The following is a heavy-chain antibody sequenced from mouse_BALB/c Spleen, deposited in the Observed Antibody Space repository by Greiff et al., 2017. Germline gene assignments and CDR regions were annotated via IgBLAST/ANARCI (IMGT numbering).Heavy chain of an antibody. CDR1: GFTFNSFG. J-gene: IGHJ4*01. CDR2: ISSGSSTI. D-gene: IGHD2-14*01. CDR3: ARSGVRRGYYAMDY. Sequence: EVMLVESGGGLVQPGGSRKLSCAASGFTFNSFGMHWVRQAPEKGLEWVAYISSGSSTIYYADTVKGRFTISRDNPKNTLFLQMTSLRSEDTAMYYCARSGVRRGYYAMDYWGQGTSVTVSS. V-gene: IGHV5-17*02.